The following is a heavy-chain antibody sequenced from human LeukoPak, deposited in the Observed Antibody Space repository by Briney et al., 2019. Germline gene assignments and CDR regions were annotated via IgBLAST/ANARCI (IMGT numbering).Heavy chain of an antibody. CDR1: GYTFNSYG. CDR3: ARSTVTTFGVDWFDP. J-gene: IGHJ5*02. V-gene: IGHV1-18*01. Sequence: ASVKVSCKASGYTFNSYGISWVRQAPGQGLEWMGRISAYNGNTNYAHKFQGRVTMTTDTSTSTAYMELRSLRSDDTAVYYCARSTVTTFGVDWFDPWGQGTLVTVSS. CDR2: ISAYNGNT. D-gene: IGHD4-17*01.